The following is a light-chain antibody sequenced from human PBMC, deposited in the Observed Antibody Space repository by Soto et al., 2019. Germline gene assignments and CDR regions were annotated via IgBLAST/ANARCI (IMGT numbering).Light chain of an antibody. J-gene: IGLJ2*01. CDR2: DVS. Sequence: QSVLTQPASVSGSPGQSITISCTGTSADVGGYNSVSWYQHHPGKAPKLMIYDVSNRPSGVSNRFSGSKSANTASLTISGLQAEDEADYYCSSYTSSRTHVVFGGGTQLTVL. V-gene: IGLV2-14*03. CDR3: SSYTSSRTHVV. CDR1: SADVGGYNS.